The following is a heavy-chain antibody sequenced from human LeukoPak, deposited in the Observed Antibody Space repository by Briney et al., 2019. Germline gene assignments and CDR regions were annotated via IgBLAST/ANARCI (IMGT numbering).Heavy chain of an antibody. CDR2: IYTSGST. D-gene: IGHD3-10*01. CDR3: VRDYITMVRGAPNWFDP. J-gene: IGHJ5*02. CDR1: GGSINTYY. Sequence: SETLSLTCTASGGSINTYYWSWIRQPAGKGLEWIGRIYTSGSTNYNPSLKSRVTMSVDTSKNQFPLKLSSVTAADTAVYYCVRDYITMVRGAPNWFDPWGQGTLVTVSS. V-gene: IGHV4-4*07.